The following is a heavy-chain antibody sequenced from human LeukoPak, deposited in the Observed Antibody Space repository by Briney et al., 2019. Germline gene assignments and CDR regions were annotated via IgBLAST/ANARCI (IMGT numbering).Heavy chain of an antibody. Sequence: PGGSLRLSCAASGFTFSSFWMSWVRQAPGTGLEWVANIKQDGSEKYSADSVKGRFTISRDNAENSLYLQMNSLRVEDTAFYYCARDLAYSRLDYWGQGMLVTVSS. CDR1: GFTFSSFW. J-gene: IGHJ4*02. V-gene: IGHV3-7*01. CDR2: IKQDGSEK. D-gene: IGHD5-18*01. CDR3: ARDLAYSRLDY.